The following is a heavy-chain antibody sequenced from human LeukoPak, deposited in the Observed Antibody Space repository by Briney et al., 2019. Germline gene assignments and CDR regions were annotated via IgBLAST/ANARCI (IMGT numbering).Heavy chain of an antibody. V-gene: IGHV4-34*01. CDR3: ARGTYIAVKGYFDY. D-gene: IGHD6-19*01. CDR2: INHSGST. J-gene: IGHJ4*02. Sequence: SETLSLTCAVYGGSFSGYYWSWIRQSPGKGLEWIGEINHSGSTNYNPSLKSRVTISVDTSKNQFSLKLSSVTAAGTAVYYCARGTYIAVKGYFDYWGQGTLVTVSS. CDR1: GGSFSGYY.